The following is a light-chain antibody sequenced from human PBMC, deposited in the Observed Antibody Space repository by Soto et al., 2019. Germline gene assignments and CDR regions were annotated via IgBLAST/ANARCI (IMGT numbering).Light chain of an antibody. V-gene: IGKV1-9*01. CDR2: AAS. CDR3: QQLNSYPIT. J-gene: IGKJ5*01. Sequence: IQLSQSPSSLSASEGDSVTITFRASQGISSFLAWYQQKPGKAPKLLIYAASTLQSGVPSRFSGSGSGTDFTLTISSLQPEDFATYFCQQLNSYPITFGQGTRLEI. CDR1: QGISSF.